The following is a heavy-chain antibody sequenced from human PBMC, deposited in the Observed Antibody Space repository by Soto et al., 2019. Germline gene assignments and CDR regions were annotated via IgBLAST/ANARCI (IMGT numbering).Heavy chain of an antibody. Sequence: GASVKVSCKASGGTFSSYAISWVRQAPGQGLEWMGGIIPIFGTANYAQKFQGRVTITADESTSTAYMELSSLRSEDTAVYYCARDGHYYGSGGKPSRPFDYWGQGTLVTVSS. CDR3: ARDGHYYGSGGKPSRPFDY. V-gene: IGHV1-69*13. CDR1: GGTFSSYA. J-gene: IGHJ4*02. D-gene: IGHD3-10*01. CDR2: IIPIFGTA.